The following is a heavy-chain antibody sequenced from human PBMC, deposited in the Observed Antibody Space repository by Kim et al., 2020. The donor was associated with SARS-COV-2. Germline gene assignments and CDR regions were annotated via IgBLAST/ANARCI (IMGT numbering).Heavy chain of an antibody. J-gene: IGHJ3*02. V-gene: IGHV3-30*07. Sequence: RFTISRDNSKNTLYLQMNSRRAEDTAVYYCARDGNDYYDQGAALDAFDIWGQGTMVTVSS. CDR3: ARDGNDYYDQGAALDAFDI. D-gene: IGHD3-22*01.